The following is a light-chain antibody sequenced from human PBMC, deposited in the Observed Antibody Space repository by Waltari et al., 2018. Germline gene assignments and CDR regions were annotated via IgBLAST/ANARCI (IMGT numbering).Light chain of an antibody. V-gene: IGKV4-1*01. CDR3: QQYSRTPYT. CDR2: WAS. Sequence: DIVMTQSPDSLAVSLGEWATNSCQSSRSVFSSSNNKNYFAWSQQKQGQPPKLVIYWASARESGVPDRFSGSGSGTDFTLTISSLQAEDVAVYYCQQYSRTPYTFGQGTKLDIK. J-gene: IGKJ2*01. CDR1: RSVFSSSNNKNY.